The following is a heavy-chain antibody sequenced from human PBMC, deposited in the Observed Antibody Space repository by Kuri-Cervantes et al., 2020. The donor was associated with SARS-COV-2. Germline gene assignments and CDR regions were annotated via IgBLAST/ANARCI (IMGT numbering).Heavy chain of an antibody. Sequence: SGPTLVKPTQTLTLTCTFSGFSLSTSGVGVAWIRQPPGKALEWLARIDWDDDKYYKTSLNTRLSISKDTSKDQVVLTMTNVDPEDTATYYCVRIRAATVIADYWGQGTLVTVSS. D-gene: IGHD4-11*01. J-gene: IGHJ4*02. CDR3: VRIRAATVIADY. V-gene: IGHV2-70*11. CDR2: IDWDDDK. CDR1: GFSLSTSGVG.